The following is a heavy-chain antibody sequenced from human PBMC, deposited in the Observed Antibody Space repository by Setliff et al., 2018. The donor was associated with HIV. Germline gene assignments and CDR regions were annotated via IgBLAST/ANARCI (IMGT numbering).Heavy chain of an antibody. CDR1: GVSTSSSHYY. CDR2: IYYSGST. J-gene: IGHJ4*02. V-gene: IGHV4-39*07. D-gene: IGHD3-10*01. Sequence: SETLSLTCTVSGVSTSSSHYYWGWIRQPPGKGLEWIGYIYYSGSTYYNPSLKSRVTVSVDTSKNQFSRKLTSVTAADSAVYYCARNLYHYISGSSRYCFDYWGQGTQVTVSS. CDR3: ARNLYHYISGSSRYCFDY.